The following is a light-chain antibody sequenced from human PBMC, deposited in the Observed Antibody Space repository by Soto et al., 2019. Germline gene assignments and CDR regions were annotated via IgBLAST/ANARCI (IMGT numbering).Light chain of an antibody. Sequence: QSVLTQPASVSGSPGQTITISCTGTSSDVGAYNYVSWFQQHPGKAPTLIISEVSNRPSGVSNRFSGSKSGNAASLTISGLQAEDEADYFSFSFTAGLTPVFGTGTKVTVL. CDR2: EVS. V-gene: IGLV2-14*01. CDR1: SSDVGAYNY. J-gene: IGLJ1*01. CDR3: FSFTAGLTPV.